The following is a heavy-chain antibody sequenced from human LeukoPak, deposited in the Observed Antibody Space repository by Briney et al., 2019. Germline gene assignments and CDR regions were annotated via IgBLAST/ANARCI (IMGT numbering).Heavy chain of an antibody. CDR2: ISFDVSST. CDR3: ARDWALQY. D-gene: IGHD7-27*01. J-gene: IGHJ4*02. CDR1: GFAFSRYA. Sequence: PGGSLRLSCAASGFAFSRYAMHWVRQAPGKGLEWVSVISFDVSSTYYADSVKGRFTISRDNSKNMLYLQMNSLRADDTAVYFCARDWALQYWGQGTLVTVSS. V-gene: IGHV3-30*04.